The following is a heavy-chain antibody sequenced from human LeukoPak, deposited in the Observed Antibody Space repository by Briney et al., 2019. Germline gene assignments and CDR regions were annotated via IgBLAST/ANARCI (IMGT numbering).Heavy chain of an antibody. CDR1: GGFINSHY. Sequence: ASETLSLTCTVSGGFINSHYWGWIRQPPGKGLEWIGSMYHSGSTYYNPSLKSRVTISVDTSKNHFSLKLSSVTAADTAVYYCARRYYYVSGSYYNHFDPWGQGTLVTVSS. D-gene: IGHD3-10*01. CDR3: ARRYYYVSGSYYNHFDP. V-gene: IGHV4-39*02. CDR2: MYHSGST. J-gene: IGHJ5*02.